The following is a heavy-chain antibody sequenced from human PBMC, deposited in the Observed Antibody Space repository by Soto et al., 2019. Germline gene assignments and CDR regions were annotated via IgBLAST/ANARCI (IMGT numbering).Heavy chain of an antibody. Sequence: ASVKVSCKASGGTFSSYTISWVRQAPGQGLEWMGRIIPILGIANYAQKFQGRVTITADKSTSTAYMELSSLRSEDTAVYYCARFLGSGTYRSDYWGQGTLVTVSS. CDR1: GGTFSSYT. V-gene: IGHV1-69*02. CDR3: ARFLGSGTYRSDY. D-gene: IGHD3-10*01. J-gene: IGHJ4*02. CDR2: IIPILGIA.